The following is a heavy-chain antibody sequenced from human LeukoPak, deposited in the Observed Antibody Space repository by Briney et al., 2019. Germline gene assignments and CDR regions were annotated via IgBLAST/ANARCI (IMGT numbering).Heavy chain of an antibody. V-gene: IGHV3-7*01. CDR2: IKQDGSEK. CDR1: GFTYSSYW. CDR3: AREAHSPNDFDI. Sequence: GGPQRLSCAASGFTYSSYWMSWVRQAPGEGVEWVADIKQDGSEKCYVDSVKGRFTLSRDNAKNSLYPQMNRLSSEDTAVYYCAREAHSPNDFDIWRQGAMVSVSS. J-gene: IGHJ3*02. D-gene: IGHD6-13*01.